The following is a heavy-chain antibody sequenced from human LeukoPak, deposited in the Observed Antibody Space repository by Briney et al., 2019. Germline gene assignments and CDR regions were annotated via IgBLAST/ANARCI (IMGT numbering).Heavy chain of an antibody. J-gene: IGHJ4*02. CDR3: ARAFGVVKGHY. Sequence: GGSLRLSCAASGFTFSSYWMHWVRQAPGKGPVWVSRINSDGSSTSYADSVKGRFTISRDNAKNTLYLQMNSLRAEDTAVYYCARAFGVVKGHYWGQGTLVTVSS. D-gene: IGHD3-3*01. CDR2: INSDGSST. V-gene: IGHV3-74*01. CDR1: GFTFSSYW.